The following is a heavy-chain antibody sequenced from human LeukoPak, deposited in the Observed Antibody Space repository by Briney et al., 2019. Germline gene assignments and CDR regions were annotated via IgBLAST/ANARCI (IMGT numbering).Heavy chain of an antibody. CDR2: INPNTGGA. CDR3: ARGDRNVYHDVFDI. Sequence: ASVKVSCKASGYTFTAYHIHWVRQAPGQGPEWTGWINPNTGGANYAQKFRGRVPMTRDTSINTVYMEVSRLTSDDTAVYYCARGDRNVYHDVFDIWGQGTMVTVSS. CDR1: GYTFTAYH. J-gene: IGHJ3*02. D-gene: IGHD2-8*01. V-gene: IGHV1-2*02.